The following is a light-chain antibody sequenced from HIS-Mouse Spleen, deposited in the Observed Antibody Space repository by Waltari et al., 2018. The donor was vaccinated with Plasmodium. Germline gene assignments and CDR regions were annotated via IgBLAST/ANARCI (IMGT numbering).Light chain of an antibody. CDR1: QGIRND. J-gene: IGKJ4*01. Sequence: AIQMTQSPSSLSASVGDRVTITCRASQGIRNDLGWYQQKPGKAPKLLISAASSLQSGVPSRFSGSGSGTDFTLTISSLQPEDFATYYCQQSYSTPQLTFGGGTKVEIK. CDR3: QQSYSTPQLT. V-gene: IGKV1-6*01. CDR2: AAS.